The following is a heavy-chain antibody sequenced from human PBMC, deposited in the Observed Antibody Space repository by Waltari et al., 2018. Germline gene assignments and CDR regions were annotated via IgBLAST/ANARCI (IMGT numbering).Heavy chain of an antibody. CDR3: ARWVHYYDSSGYFGYDAFDI. D-gene: IGHD3-22*01. CDR1: GGSISSYY. Sequence: QVQLQESGPGLVKPSETLSLTCTVSGGSISSYYWSWIRQPAGKGPEWIGRIYTSGSNNYTPSHKSRVPMSVDTSKNQFSLKLSSVTAADTAVYYCARWVHYYDSSGYFGYDAFDIWGQGTMVTVSS. J-gene: IGHJ3*02. CDR2: IYTSGSN. V-gene: IGHV4-4*07.